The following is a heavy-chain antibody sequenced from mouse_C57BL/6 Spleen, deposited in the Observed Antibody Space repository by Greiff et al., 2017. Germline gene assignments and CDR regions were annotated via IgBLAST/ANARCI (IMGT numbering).Heavy chain of an antibody. D-gene: IGHD6-1*01. J-gene: IGHJ2*01. CDR2: IDPENGDT. Sequence: EVQLQQSGAELVRPGASVKLSCTASGFNIKDDYMHWVKQRPEQGLEWIGWIDPENGDTEYASKFQGKATITADTSSNTAYLQLSSLTSEDTAVYYCTPPSRGYWGQGTTRTVSS. V-gene: IGHV14-4*01. CDR1: GFNIKDDY. CDR3: TPPSRGY.